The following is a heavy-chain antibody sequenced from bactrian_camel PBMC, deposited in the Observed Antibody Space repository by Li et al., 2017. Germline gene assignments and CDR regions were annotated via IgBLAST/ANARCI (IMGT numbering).Heavy chain of an antibody. CDR1: GHTDSIDSLIT. Sequence: QVQLVESGGGSVQVGGSLRLSCVASGHTDSIDSLITMGWLRQAPGKEREGVAGIESGGSTSYADSVKGRFTISQDSGDQTVYLQMNNLKPEDTALYYCAAARVIGRCSVLLGTFARNLVTVWGQGTQVTVS. V-gene: IGHV3S53*01. D-gene: IGHD2*01. CDR2: IESGGST. J-gene: IGHJ4*01. CDR3: AAARVIGRCSVLLGTFARNLVTV.